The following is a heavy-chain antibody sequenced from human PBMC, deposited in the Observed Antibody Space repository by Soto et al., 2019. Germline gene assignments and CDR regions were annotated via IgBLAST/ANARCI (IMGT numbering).Heavy chain of an antibody. J-gene: IGHJ4*02. Sequence: QVQLVESGGGGVQPGGSLRLSCAASGFTFSGYDMHWVRQTPGKGLEWVALISNNGNIKHYADSVMGRFTISRDNSRNTLYLLMNSLSEDETSIYYCARAGGDIRLLDYWGRGTPVTVSS. CDR1: GFTFSGYD. CDR3: ARAGGDIRLLDY. D-gene: IGHD3-3*02. V-gene: IGHV3-30-3*01. CDR2: ISNNGNIK.